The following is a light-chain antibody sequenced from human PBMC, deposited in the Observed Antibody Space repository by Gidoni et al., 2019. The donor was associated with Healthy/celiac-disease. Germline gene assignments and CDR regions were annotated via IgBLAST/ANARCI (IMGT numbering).Light chain of an antibody. CDR2: GSS. CDR1: QSVSSN. J-gene: IGKJ4*02. CDR3: QQYNNWPLT. Sequence: EIVITQSQATLSGSPGERATLSCMASQSVSSNLAWYQQKPGQAPRLLIYGSSNRATGIPARFSGSGSGTEFTLTISSLQSEDFAVYYCQQYNNWPLTFGGGTKVEIK. V-gene: IGKV3-15*01.